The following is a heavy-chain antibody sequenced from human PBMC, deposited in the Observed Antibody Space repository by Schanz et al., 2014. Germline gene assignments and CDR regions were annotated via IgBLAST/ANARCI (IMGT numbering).Heavy chain of an antibody. Sequence: QVQLQESGPGLVKPSETLSLTCAVSGGSISMGYYSWSWIRQPPGKGPEWIGYIYYSGRTTSYNPSIKSRLTIPEETSKSQFSQKLTSVTAADTAVYYCATGFGEFLGYWGQGTLVTVSS. V-gene: IGHV4-30-4*07. CDR3: ATGFGEFLGY. CDR2: IYYSGRTT. D-gene: IGHD3-10*01. J-gene: IGHJ4*02. CDR1: GGSISMGYYS.